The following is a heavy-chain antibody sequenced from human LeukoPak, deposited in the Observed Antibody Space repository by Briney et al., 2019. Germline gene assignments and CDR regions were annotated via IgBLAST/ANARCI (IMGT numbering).Heavy chain of an antibody. V-gene: IGHV7-4-1*02. Sequence: ASVKVSCKASGYTFTSYAMNWVRQAPGQGLEWMGWINTNTGNPTYAQGFTGRFVFSLDTSVSTAYLQISSLKAEDTAVYYCAREGTVTTPLGAYYYMDVWGKGTTVTVSS. CDR1: GYTFTSYA. CDR2: INTNTGNP. J-gene: IGHJ6*03. CDR3: AREGTVTTPLGAYYYMDV. D-gene: IGHD4-17*01.